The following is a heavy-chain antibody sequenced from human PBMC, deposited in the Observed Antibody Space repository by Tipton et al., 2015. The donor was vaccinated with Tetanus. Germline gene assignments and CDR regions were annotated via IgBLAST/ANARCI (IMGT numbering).Heavy chain of an antibody. CDR3: ARANFDSSKKGPFDS. CDR2: VYYTGST. V-gene: IGHV4-59*02. Sequence: TLSLTCTVSGDSVSGYYWSWIRQPPGKGLEWIGYVYYTGSTNHNPSLKSRVTISMDRSKNQISLQLTSVTAADTAVYFCARANFDSSKKGPFDSWGQGIPVIVSA. D-gene: IGHD3-3*01. CDR1: GDSVSGYY. J-gene: IGHJ4*02.